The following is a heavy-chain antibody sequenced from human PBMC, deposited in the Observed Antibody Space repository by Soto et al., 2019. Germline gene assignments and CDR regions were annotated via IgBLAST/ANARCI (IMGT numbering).Heavy chain of an antibody. Sequence: VQLQQWGAGLLKPSETLSLTCAVYGGSFSGYYWSWIRQPPGKGLEWIGEINHSGSTNYNPSLQSRVTISVDTSKNQLSLKLSSVTAADTAVYYCAGQGCSRGYWGQGTLVTVSS. V-gene: IGHV4-34*01. J-gene: IGHJ4*02. CDR3: AGQGCSRGY. CDR1: GGSFSGYY. D-gene: IGHD2-8*01. CDR2: INHSGST.